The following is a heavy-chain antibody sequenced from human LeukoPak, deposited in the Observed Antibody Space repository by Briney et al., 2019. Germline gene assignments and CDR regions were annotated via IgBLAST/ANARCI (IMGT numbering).Heavy chain of an antibody. CDR2: ISSSGSTK. CDR3: ARDRYCSSTSCPVNWFDP. V-gene: IGHV3-11*04. CDR1: GFTFSNYY. D-gene: IGHD2-2*01. Sequence: GGSLRLSCAASGFTFSNYYMSWIRQAPGKGLEWISYISSSGSTKYYTNSVRGRFAISRDNARNSLYLQMNSLRAEDTAVYYCARDRYCSSTSCPVNWFDPWGQGTLVTVSS. J-gene: IGHJ5*02.